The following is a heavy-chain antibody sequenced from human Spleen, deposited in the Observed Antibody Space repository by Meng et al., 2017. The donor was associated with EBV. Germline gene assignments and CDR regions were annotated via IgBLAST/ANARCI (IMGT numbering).Heavy chain of an antibody. J-gene: IGHJ4*02. CDR1: GFTFSGHA. D-gene: IGHD4-17*01. CDR2: LSSDASNR. Sequence: QVQLVESTXXXXXPXKSXRLSCAASGFTFSGHAMHWVRQAPGKGLEWVAVLSSDASNRYYADSVEGRFSISRDNSKNTLFLQMNNLRAEDTAVYYCAKDRESDYGVRGIDYWGQGTLVTVSS. CDR3: AKDRESDYGVRGIDY. V-gene: IGHV3-30*04.